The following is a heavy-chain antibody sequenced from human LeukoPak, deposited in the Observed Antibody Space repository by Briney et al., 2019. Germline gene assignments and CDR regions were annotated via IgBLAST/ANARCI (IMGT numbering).Heavy chain of an antibody. V-gene: IGHV3-15*01. CDR1: GFTFSNAW. D-gene: IGHD4-17*01. Sequence: GGSLRLSCAASGFTFSNAWMSWVRQAPGKGLEWVGRIKSKTDGGTTDYAAPVKGRFTISRDDSKNTLYPQMNSLKTEDTAVYYCTSTSDYGDYGLVFDYWGQGTLVTVSS. CDR3: TSTSDYGDYGLVFDY. J-gene: IGHJ4*02. CDR2: IKSKTDGGTT.